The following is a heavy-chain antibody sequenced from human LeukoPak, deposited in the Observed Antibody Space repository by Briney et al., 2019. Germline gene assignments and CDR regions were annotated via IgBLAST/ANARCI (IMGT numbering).Heavy chain of an antibody. Sequence: ASVKVSCKASEYTFTRYDINWVRQATGQGLEWMGWTNPNSGNTGYAQKFQGRVSMTRNTSISTAYVELSSLTSEDTAVYYCAREAGSGFDYWGQGTLVTVSS. CDR1: EYTFTRYD. D-gene: IGHD6-19*01. V-gene: IGHV1-8*01. CDR3: AREAGSGFDY. J-gene: IGHJ4*02. CDR2: TNPNSGNT.